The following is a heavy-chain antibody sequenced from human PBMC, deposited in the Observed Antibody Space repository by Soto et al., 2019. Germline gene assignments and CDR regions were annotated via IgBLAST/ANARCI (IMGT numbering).Heavy chain of an antibody. CDR3: ARVRQYCSRNNCYKDP. Sequence: PSETLSLTCAVSGDSIISTNWWHCVRESPDKGLEWIGEIHHGGNINYNPSLKSRVTISMDKSKNQFSLKLNSVTAADTAVYYCARVRQYCSRNNCYKDPWGKGTMFTVSS. J-gene: IGHJ5*02. CDR1: GDSIISTNW. V-gene: IGHV4-4*02. D-gene: IGHD2-2*01. CDR2: IHHGGNI.